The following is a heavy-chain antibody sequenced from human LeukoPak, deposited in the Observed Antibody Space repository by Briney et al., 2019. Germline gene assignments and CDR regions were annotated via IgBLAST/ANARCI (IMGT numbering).Heavy chain of an antibody. D-gene: IGHD2-15*01. J-gene: IGHJ4*02. CDR1: GGTFSSYA. CDR3: ARVNLGRYCGGGSCSYYFDY. CDR2: IIPIFGTA. V-gene: IGHV1-69*06. Sequence: SVKVSCKASGGTFSSYAISWVRQAPGQGLEWMGGIIPIFGTANYAQKFQGRVTITADKSTSTAYMELSSLRSEDTAVYYCARVNLGRYCGGGSCSYYFDYWGQGTLVTVSS.